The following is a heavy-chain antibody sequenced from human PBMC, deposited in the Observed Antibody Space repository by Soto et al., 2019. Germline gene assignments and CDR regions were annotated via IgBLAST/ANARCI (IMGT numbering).Heavy chain of an antibody. V-gene: IGHV4-34*01. Sequence: SETLSLTCVVYGGSLSGIYWTWVRQPPGKGLEWIGEVNHSGSTNYSPSLESRITISLDTSNNQFSLKLSSVTAADTAVYYCARLFGVPEAVTDAFNIWGQVTRVTVSS. CDR2: VNHSGST. J-gene: IGHJ3*02. CDR1: GGSLSGIY. CDR3: ARLFGVPEAVTDAFNI. D-gene: IGHD3-10*02.